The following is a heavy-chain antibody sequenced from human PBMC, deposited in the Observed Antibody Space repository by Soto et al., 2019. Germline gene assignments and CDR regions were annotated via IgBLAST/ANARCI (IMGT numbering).Heavy chain of an antibody. V-gene: IGHV4-34*02. CDR1: GGSFSTYF. CDR2: VNQSGSA. CDR3: GRERRVVGGYSSSWYDYFDS. J-gene: IGHJ4*02. D-gene: IGHD6-13*01. Sequence: QVQLQQWGAGLLKPSETLSLTCSVYGGSFSTYFWTWMRQPPGKGLEWIGEVNQSGSANYNPSLESRVTISVDTSKKQCSLRRGSVTAADTAVYYCGRERRVVGGYSSSWYDYFDSWGQGTLVTVSS.